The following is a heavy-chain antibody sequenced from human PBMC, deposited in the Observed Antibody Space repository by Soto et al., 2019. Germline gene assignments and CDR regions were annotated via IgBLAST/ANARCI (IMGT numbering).Heavy chain of an antibody. CDR3: ARHGGEYYYYYGMDV. V-gene: IGHV5-51*01. CDR1: GYSFTSYW. CDR2: IYPGDSDT. D-gene: IGHD2-15*01. J-gene: IGHJ6*02. Sequence: GESLKISCKGSGYSFTSYWIGWVRQMPGKGLEWMGIIYPGDSDTRYSPSFQGQVTISADKSISTAYLQWSSLKASDTAMYYCARHGGEYYYYYGMDVWGQGTTVTVSS.